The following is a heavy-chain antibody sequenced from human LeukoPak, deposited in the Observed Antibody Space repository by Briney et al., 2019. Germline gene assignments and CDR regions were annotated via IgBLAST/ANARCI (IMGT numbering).Heavy chain of an antibody. CDR1: GYTFTGYY. CDR2: INPNSGGT. V-gene: IGHV1-2*02. D-gene: IGHD2-2*01. CDR3: ARDIVVVPAAAYYFDY. J-gene: IGHJ4*02. Sequence: GASVXXSCKASGYTFTGYYMHWVRQAPGQGLEGMGWINPNSGGTNYAQKLQGRVTMTRDTSISTAYMEVSRLRSDDTAVYYCARDIVVVPAAAYYFDYWGRGTLVTVSS.